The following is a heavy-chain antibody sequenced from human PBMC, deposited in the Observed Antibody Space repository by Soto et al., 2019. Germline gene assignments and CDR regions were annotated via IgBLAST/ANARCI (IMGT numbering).Heavy chain of an antibody. CDR3: ASRDPGTSVDY. J-gene: IGHJ4*02. CDR1: GGSFTSNNW. V-gene: IGHV4-4*02. CDR2: IYRTGST. Sequence: QVQLQESGPGLVKPSGTLSLTCAVSGGSFTSNNWWTWVRQTPGQGLEWIGEIYRTGSTNYNPSLKSRVTISLEKSETHIPLKVTSQTAADTAVYYCASRDPGTSVDYWGQGTLVTVSS. D-gene: IGHD1-7*01.